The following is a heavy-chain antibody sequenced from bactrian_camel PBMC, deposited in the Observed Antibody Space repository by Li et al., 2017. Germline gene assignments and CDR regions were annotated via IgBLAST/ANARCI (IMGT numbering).Heavy chain of an antibody. D-gene: IGHD6*01. CDR1: GFTFSRYS. CDR3: AKTGDGGSWGEYDF. J-gene: IGHJ4*01. CDR2: ITSDGSST. V-gene: IGHV3S40*01. Sequence: VQLVESGGGLVQPGGSLRLSCAASGFTFSRYSLSWVRQAAGKGLEWVSLITSDGSSTYYADSVKGRFTISRDNAKNTVDLQLNGLKTEDMAMYYCAKTGDGGSWGEYDFWGQGTQGTV.